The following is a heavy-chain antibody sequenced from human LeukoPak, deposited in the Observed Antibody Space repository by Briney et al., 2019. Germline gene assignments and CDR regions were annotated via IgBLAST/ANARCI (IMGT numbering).Heavy chain of an antibody. D-gene: IGHD6-13*01. Sequence: LSLTCTVSGGSISSSSYYWGWVRQAPGKGLEWVAVISYDGSNKYYADSVKGRFTISRDNSKNTLYLQMNSLRAEDTAVYYCAIGRGGQQLGDYWGQGTLVTVSS. CDR2: ISYDGSNK. CDR3: AIGRGGQQLGDY. V-gene: IGHV3-30*03. J-gene: IGHJ4*02. CDR1: GGSISSSSYY.